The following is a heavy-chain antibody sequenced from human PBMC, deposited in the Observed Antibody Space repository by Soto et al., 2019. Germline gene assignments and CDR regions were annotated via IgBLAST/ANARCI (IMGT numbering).Heavy chain of an antibody. J-gene: IGHJ6*02. Sequence: GESLKISCNGSGYSFTNYCIGWVLQMPGKGLDWMGIIYPGDSDTRYSPSFQGQVTISADKSISTAYLQWSSLKASGTAMYYCARQDGGYYYDTSGYYSSMEVWGQGTTVTVSS. CDR3: ARQDGGYYYDTSGYYSSMEV. V-gene: IGHV5-51*01. CDR2: IYPGDSDT. CDR1: GYSFTNYC. D-gene: IGHD3-22*01.